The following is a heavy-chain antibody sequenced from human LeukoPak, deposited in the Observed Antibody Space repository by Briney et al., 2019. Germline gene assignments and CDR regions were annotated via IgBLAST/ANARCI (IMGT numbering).Heavy chain of an antibody. Sequence: PGGSLRLSCAAYGFPFSSYWMTWVRQAPGKGVEGVANIKGDGSEKYYVHSVKGRFTISRDNAKDSLYLQMDSLRAEDTALYYCASERPSSSWYDFWGQGTLVTVSS. CDR2: IKGDGSEK. CDR3: ASERPSSSWYDF. J-gene: IGHJ5*01. V-gene: IGHV3-7*01. D-gene: IGHD6-13*01. CDR1: GFPFSSYW.